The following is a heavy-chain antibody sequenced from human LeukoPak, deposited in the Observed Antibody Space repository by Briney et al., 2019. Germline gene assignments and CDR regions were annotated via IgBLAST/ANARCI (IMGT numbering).Heavy chain of an antibody. CDR1: GYTFTSYG. CDR3: ARVSLADYTFNY. CDR2: ISAYNGNT. Sequence: ASVRVSCKASGYTFTSYGISWVRQAPGQGLEWMGWISAYNGNTNYAQKLQGRVTMTTDTSTSTAYMELRSLRSDDTAVYYSARVSLADYTFNYWGQGTLVTVSS. V-gene: IGHV1-18*01. J-gene: IGHJ4*02. D-gene: IGHD4-11*01.